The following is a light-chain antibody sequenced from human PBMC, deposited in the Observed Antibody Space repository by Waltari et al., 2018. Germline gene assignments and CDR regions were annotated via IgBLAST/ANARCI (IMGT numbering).Light chain of an antibody. J-gene: IGKJ4*01. CDR1: QSFRDN. CDR2: DAS. Sequence: ETEMTQSPATLSVSPGEGATLSCRASQSFRDNLAWYQQKPGQAPRLLIYDASTRATGIPARFSGSGSGTDFTLTISSLQSEDFAVYFCQQYFSWPLTFGGGTKVEI. CDR3: QQYFSWPLT. V-gene: IGKV3-15*01.